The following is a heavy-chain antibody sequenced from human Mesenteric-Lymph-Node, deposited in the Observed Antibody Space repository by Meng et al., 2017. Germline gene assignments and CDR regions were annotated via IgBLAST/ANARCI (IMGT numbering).Heavy chain of an antibody. D-gene: IGHD3-9*01. CDR1: GYSFTNYD. CDR3: GRGLFYSDN. CDR2: MDPDTGKT. J-gene: IGHJ4*02. Sequence: QVQLVQSGAEVKKPGASVKVSCKASGYSFTNYDLNWVRQATGQGLQWMGWMDPDTGKTYYAQTFQVRVTMTRDTSMGTAYMELSSLRFDDTAVYYCGRGLFYSDNWGQGTLVTVSS. V-gene: IGHV1-8*01.